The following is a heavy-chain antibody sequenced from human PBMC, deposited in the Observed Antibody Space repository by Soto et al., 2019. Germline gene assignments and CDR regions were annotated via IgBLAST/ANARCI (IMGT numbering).Heavy chain of an antibody. CDR2: INSDGSST. J-gene: IGHJ4*02. CDR1: GFTFSSYW. Sequence: GGSLRLSCAASGFTFSSYWMHWVRQAPGKGLVWVSRINSDGSSTSYADSVKGRFTISRDNAKNTLYLQMNSLRAEDTAVYYCARGFRFLEWLLYDYWGQGTLVTVSS. CDR3: ARGFRFLEWLLYDY. V-gene: IGHV3-74*01. D-gene: IGHD3-3*01.